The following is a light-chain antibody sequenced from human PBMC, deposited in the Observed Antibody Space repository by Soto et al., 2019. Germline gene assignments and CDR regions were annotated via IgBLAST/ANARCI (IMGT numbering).Light chain of an antibody. Sequence: EIVLTQSPGTLSLSPWERATLSCRASQSVSSSYLAWYQQKPGQAPRLLIYGASSRATGIPDRFSGSGSGTDFTLTISSLQSEDFAVYYCQQCNTWPPETFGQGTKVDIK. CDR2: GAS. CDR1: QSVSSSY. CDR3: QQCNTWPPET. V-gene: IGKV3-20*01. J-gene: IGKJ1*01.